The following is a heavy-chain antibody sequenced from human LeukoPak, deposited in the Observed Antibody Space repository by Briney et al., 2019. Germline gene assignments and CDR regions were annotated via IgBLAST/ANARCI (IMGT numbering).Heavy chain of an antibody. J-gene: IGHJ4*02. CDR2: FSGSGGST. CDR1: GFTFSSYA. CDR3: AKDSAKKYDDY. D-gene: IGHD2/OR15-2a*01. Sequence: GGTLRLSCAASGFTFSSYAMSWVRQAPGKGLEWVSGFSGSGGSTHYADSVKGRFIISRDNSKNTLYLQMNSLRAEDTAVYYCAKDSAKKYDDYWGQGTLVTVSS. V-gene: IGHV3-23*01.